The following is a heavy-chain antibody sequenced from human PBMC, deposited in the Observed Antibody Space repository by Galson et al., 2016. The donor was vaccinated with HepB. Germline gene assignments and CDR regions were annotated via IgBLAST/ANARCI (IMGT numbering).Heavy chain of an antibody. D-gene: IGHD3-16*01. CDR1: GFTFTSYS. J-gene: IGHJ6*02. CDR3: SRGGGMYYSMDV. V-gene: IGHV3-21*01. Sequence: SLRLSCAASGFTFTSYSMNWVRQAPGKGLEWVSSISSSSDYIYYSDSVRGRVTISRDNARNSLYLRMDSLRAEDTAVYFCSRGGGMYYSMDVGGHGTAVTV. CDR2: ISSSSDYI.